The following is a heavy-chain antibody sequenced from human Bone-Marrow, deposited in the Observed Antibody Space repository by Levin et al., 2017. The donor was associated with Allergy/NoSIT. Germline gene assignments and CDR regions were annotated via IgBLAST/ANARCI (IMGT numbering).Heavy chain of an antibody. D-gene: IGHD2-15*01. CDR2: ISAYNGNT. V-gene: IGHV1-18*01. CDR1: GYTFSNYG. CDR3: ARDPSPYCDAASCYGTGLLR. J-gene: IGHJ4*02. Sequence: ASVKVSCKASGYTFSNYGINWVRQAPGQGLEWMGWISAYNGNTNYAQRLQGRVTMATDTSTFTAYMELRSLRSDDTAVYFCARDPSPYCDAASCYGTGLLRWGQGTLVTVSS.